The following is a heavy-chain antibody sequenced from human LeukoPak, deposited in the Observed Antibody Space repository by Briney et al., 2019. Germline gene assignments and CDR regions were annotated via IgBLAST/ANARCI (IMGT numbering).Heavy chain of an antibody. CDR1: GGSIGSGGYY. D-gene: IGHD3-3*01. J-gene: IGHJ5*02. CDR3: ARDVLRGELRVVT. CDR2: IYYSGST. Sequence: SETLSLTCTVSGGSIGSGGYYWSWIRQHPGKGLEWIGYIYYSGSTYYNPSLRSRVTISVDTSKNQFSLKLSSVTAADTAVYYCARDVLRGELRVVTWGQGTLVTVSS. V-gene: IGHV4-31*03.